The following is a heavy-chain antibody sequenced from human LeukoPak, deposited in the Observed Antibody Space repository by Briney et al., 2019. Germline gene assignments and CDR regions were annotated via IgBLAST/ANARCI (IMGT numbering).Heavy chain of an antibody. Sequence: SETLSLTCAVYGGSFSGYYWSWIRQPPGKGLEWIGEINHSGSTNYNPSLKSRVTISVDTSKNQFSLKLSSVTAADTAVYYCARVRSPQNSGSYLNDYWSQGTLVTVSS. CDR2: INHSGST. D-gene: IGHD1-26*01. J-gene: IGHJ4*02. V-gene: IGHV4-34*01. CDR3: ARVRSPQNSGSYLNDY. CDR1: GGSFSGYY.